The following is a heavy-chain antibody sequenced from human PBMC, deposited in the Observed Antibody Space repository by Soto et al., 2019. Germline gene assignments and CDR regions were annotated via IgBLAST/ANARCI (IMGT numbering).Heavy chain of an antibody. D-gene: IGHD5-12*01. J-gene: IGHJ5*02. CDR1: GGSISTGDYS. CDR2: IYHSGRT. Sequence: SETLSLTCAVSGGSISTGDYSWSWIRQPPGKGLEWIGYIYHSGRTYYNPSLKSRATISVNRSTNQFSLKLSSVTAEDTAVYYCATDYDYYPTMTWGQGTLVTVSS. CDR3: ATDYDYYPTMT. V-gene: IGHV4-30-2*01.